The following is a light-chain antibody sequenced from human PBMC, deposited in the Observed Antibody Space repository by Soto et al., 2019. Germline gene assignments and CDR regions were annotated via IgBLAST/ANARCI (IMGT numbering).Light chain of an antibody. CDR2: EVN. CDR1: SSDVGAYNY. Sequence: QSALTQPASVSGSPGQSITISCTGTSSDVGAYNYVSWYQQHPGKAPKLMIYEVNNRPSGVSNRFSCSKSANTASLTISGLQAEDDAVYYCSSYSTTSTVIFGGGTKLTVL. CDR3: SSYSTTSTVI. V-gene: IGLV2-14*01. J-gene: IGLJ2*01.